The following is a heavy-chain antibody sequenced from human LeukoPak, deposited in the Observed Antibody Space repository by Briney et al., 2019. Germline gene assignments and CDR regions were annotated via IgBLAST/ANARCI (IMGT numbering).Heavy chain of an antibody. CDR2: ISSSSSYI. D-gene: IGHD1-26*01. J-gene: IGHJ4*02. Sequence: GGSLRLSCAASGFTFSSYSMNWVRQAPGKGLEWVSSISSSSSYIYYADSVKGRFTISSDNAKNSLYLQMNSLRAEDTAVYYCARETSGSYVFDYWGQGALVTVSS. CDR1: GFTFSSYS. V-gene: IGHV3-21*01. CDR3: ARETSGSYVFDY.